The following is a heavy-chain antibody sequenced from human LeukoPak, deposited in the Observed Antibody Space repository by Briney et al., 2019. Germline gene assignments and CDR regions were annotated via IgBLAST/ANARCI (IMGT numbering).Heavy chain of an antibody. V-gene: IGHV3-48*03. D-gene: IGHD5-12*01. CDR1: GFTFSNYE. CDR3: ARDIVATWSGIDL. J-gene: IGHJ3*01. CDR2: IYNGAT. Sequence: GGSLTLSCRGSGFTFSNYEMNWVRQAPGKGLEWVSFIYNGATYYTYAVKGRCVTSRDDANSLVFLQMNLQRVDDTAVYYCARDIVATWSGIDLWGQGPMVTVSS.